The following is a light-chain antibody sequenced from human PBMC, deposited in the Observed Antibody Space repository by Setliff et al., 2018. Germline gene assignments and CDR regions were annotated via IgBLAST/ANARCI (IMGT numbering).Light chain of an antibody. CDR1: SSDVGGYNY. Sequence: QSALAQPPSASGSPGQSVTISCTGTSSDVGGYNYVSWYQQHPGKAPKLMIYEVSKRPSGVPDRYSGSKSGNTASLTVSGLQAEDEADYYCSSYAGSNTPYVFGTGTNVTVL. CDR2: EVS. CDR3: SSYAGSNTPYV. V-gene: IGLV2-8*01. J-gene: IGLJ1*01.